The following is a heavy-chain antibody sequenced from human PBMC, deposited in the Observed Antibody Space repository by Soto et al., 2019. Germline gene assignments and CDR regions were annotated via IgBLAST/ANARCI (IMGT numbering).Heavy chain of an antibody. CDR1: GYSFTSYW. CDR2: IYPGDSDT. CDR3: SRLYSSVLGYYSGMDV. Sequence: GESLKISGKGCGYSFTSYWIGWVRQMHGKGLGWMGIIYPGDSDTRYSPSFQGQVTISADKSISTAYLQWSSLKASDTAMYYFSRLYSSVLGYYSGMDVWGQGTT. V-gene: IGHV5-51*01. J-gene: IGHJ6*02. D-gene: IGHD6-25*01.